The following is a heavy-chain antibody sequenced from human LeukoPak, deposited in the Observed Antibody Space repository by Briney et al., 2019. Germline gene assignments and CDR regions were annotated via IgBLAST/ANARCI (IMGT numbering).Heavy chain of an antibody. CDR1: GFTFSSYS. D-gene: IGHD3-22*01. J-gene: IGHJ4*02. CDR3: ARGTPYYDSSGYSAY. V-gene: IGHV3-48*04. Sequence: GGSLRLSCAASGFTFSSYSMNWVRQAPGKGLEWVSYISSSSSTIYYADSVKGRFTISRDNAKNSLYLQMNSLRAEDTAVYYCARGTPYYDSSGYSAYWGQGTLVTVSS. CDR2: ISSSSSTI.